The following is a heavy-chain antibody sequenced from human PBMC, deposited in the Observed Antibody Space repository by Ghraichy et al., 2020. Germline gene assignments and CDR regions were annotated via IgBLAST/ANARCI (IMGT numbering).Heavy chain of an antibody. D-gene: IGHD2-15*01. CDR1: GFTFSSYW. J-gene: IGHJ6*03. Sequence: GGSLRLSCAASGFTFSSYWMHWVRQAPGKGLVWVSRINSDGSSTSYADSVKGRFTISRDNAKNTLYLQMNSLRAEDTAVYYCARDKRMYYYYYYMDVWGKGTTVTVSS. CDR3: ARDKRMYYYYYYMDV. CDR2: INSDGSST. V-gene: IGHV3-74*01.